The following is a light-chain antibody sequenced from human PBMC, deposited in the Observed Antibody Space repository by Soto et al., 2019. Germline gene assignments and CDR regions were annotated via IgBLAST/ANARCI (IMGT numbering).Light chain of an antibody. Sequence: QSVLTQPASVSGSPGQSITISCTGTSSDVGGYNYVCWYKQHPGKAPQLMIYEVTNRHSGVSDRFSGSKSGNTASLTISGLQAEDEADYYCSSYTSSSNVFGTGTKVTVL. CDR2: EVT. J-gene: IGLJ1*01. CDR1: SSDVGGYNY. V-gene: IGLV2-14*01. CDR3: SSYTSSSNV.